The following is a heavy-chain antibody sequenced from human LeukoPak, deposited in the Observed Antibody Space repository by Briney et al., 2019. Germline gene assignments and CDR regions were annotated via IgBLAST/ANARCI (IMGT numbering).Heavy chain of an antibody. V-gene: IGHV3-48*01. Sequence: GGSLRLSCAASGFTFSSYSMNWVRQAPGKGLEWVSYISSSSSTIYYADSVKGRFTISRDNSKNTLYLQMNSLRAEDTAVYYCAKKEEYQLYYGMDVWGQGTTVTVSS. CDR3: AKKEEYQLYYGMDV. D-gene: IGHD2-2*01. CDR2: ISSSSSTI. CDR1: GFTFSSYS. J-gene: IGHJ6*02.